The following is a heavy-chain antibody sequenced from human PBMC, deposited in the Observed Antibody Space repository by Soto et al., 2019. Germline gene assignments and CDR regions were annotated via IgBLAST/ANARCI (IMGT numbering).Heavy chain of an antibody. CDR3: AIGPPQYCSGGSCYSFIRCDY. CDR1: GYTFTSFD. D-gene: IGHD2-15*01. CDR2: MNPNSGNK. Sequence: QVQLVQSGAEVQRPGASVKVSCKTSGYTFTSFDINWVRQATGQGLEWMGWMNPNSGNKGYAQMFQGRVTMTRNTAISTAYLQLSSLRSEDTAGYYCAIGPPQYCSGGSCYSFIRCDYWGQGTLVTVSS. V-gene: IGHV1-8*01. J-gene: IGHJ4*02.